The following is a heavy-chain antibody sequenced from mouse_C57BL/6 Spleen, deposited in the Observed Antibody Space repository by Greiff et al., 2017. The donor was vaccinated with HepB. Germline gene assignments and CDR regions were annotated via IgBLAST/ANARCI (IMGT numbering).Heavy chain of an antibody. CDR1: GYTFTSYW. CDR3: ARLGKTGTAWFAY. V-gene: IGHV1-69*01. J-gene: IGHJ3*01. CDR2: IDPSDSYT. Sequence: VQLQQSGAELVMPGASVKLSCKASGYTFTSYWMHWVKQRPGQGLEWIGEIDPSDSYTNYNQKFKGKSTLTVDNSSSPAYMQLSSLTSEDSAVYYCARLGKTGTAWFAYWGQGTLVTVSA. D-gene: IGHD4-1*01.